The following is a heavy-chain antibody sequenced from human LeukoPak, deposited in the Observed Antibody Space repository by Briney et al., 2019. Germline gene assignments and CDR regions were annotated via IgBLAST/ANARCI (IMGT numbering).Heavy chain of an antibody. CDR1: GGSFSGYY. Sequence: SETLSLTCAVYGGSFSGYYWSWIRQPPGKGLEWIGEINHSGSTYYNPSLKSRVTISVDTSKNQFSLKLNSVTATDTAVYYCARHYGPWGQGTLVTVSS. V-gene: IGHV4-34*01. D-gene: IGHD3-16*01. J-gene: IGHJ4*02. CDR2: INHSGST. CDR3: ARHYGP.